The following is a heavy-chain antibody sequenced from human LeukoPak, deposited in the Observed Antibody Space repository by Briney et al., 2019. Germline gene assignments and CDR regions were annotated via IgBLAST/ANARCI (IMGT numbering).Heavy chain of an antibody. D-gene: IGHD6-6*01. J-gene: IGHJ6*03. V-gene: IGHV3-21*01. CDR2: ISSSSSYI. CDR3: ARASIAARNYYYYMDV. Sequence: GGSLRLSCAASGFTFSSYAMNWVRQAPGKGLEWVSSISSSSSYIYYADSVKGRFTISRDNAKNSLYLQMNSLRAEDTAVYYCARASIAARNYYYYMDVWGKGTTVTVSS. CDR1: GFTFSSYA.